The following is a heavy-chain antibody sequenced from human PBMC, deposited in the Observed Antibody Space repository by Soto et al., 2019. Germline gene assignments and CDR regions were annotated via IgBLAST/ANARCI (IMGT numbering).Heavy chain of an antibody. V-gene: IGHV3-64D*08. CDR3: VKGVRYSSSWYPPDP. J-gene: IGHJ5*02. CDR1: GFTFSSYA. Sequence: GGSLRLSCSASGFTFSSYAMHWVRQAPGKGLEYVSAISSNGGSTYYADSVKGRFTISRDNSKNTLYLQMSSLRAEDTAVYYCVKGVRYSSSWYPPDPWGQGTLVTVSS. CDR2: ISSNGGST. D-gene: IGHD6-13*01.